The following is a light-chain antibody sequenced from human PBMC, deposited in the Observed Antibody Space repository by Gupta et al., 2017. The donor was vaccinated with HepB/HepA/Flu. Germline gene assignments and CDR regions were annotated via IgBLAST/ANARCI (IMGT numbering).Light chain of an antibody. CDR2: NDN. V-gene: IGLV1-47*02. Sequence: QPVLTQPPSASGTPGQRVTISCSGSSSNIGNDNAYWYQQLPGTAPKLLIYNDNQRPSGVPERFSGSKSGTTASLAISGLRSEDEADYYCVGWDDSLSGYVFGAGTKVTVL. J-gene: IGLJ1*01. CDR1: SSNIGNDN. CDR3: VGWDDSLSGYV.